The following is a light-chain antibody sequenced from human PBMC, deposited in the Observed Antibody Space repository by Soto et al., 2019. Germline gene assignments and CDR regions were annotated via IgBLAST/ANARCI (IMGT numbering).Light chain of an antibody. CDR1: QSSNSRY. CDR3: QQYGPTYT. J-gene: IGKJ2*01. CDR2: GAS. V-gene: IGKV3-20*01. Sequence: EIVLTQSPGTLSLSPGERATLSCRASQSSNSRYFAWYQQKPGQAPRLLIYGASGRATGIPDRFSGSGSGTDFTLTISRLEPEDVAVYFCQQYGPTYTFGQGTKLEIK.